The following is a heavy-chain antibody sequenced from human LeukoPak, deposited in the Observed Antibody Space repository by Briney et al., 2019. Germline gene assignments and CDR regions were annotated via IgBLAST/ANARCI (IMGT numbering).Heavy chain of an antibody. CDR2: ISSNGGST. V-gene: IGHV3-64*01. J-gene: IGHJ4*02. Sequence: SGGSLRLSCAASGFTFSSYAMHWVRQAPGKGLEYVSAISSNGGSTYYANSVKGRFTISRDNSKNTLYLQMGSLRAEDMVVYYCATCSGGSCYEGYFDYWGQGTLVTVSS. CDR1: GFTFSSYA. CDR3: ATCSGGSCYEGYFDY. D-gene: IGHD2-15*01.